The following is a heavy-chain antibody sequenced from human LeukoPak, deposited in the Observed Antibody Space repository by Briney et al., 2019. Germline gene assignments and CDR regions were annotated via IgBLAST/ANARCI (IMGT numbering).Heavy chain of an antibody. D-gene: IGHD5-12*01. CDR3: AKRVRGYDPHFDY. Sequence: ETLSLTCTVSGGSISSGGYYWSWVRQAPGKGLEWVSAIGGSGSTTYYADFVKGRFTISRDNSKSMVYLQMNSLRADDTAVYYCAKRVRGYDPHFDYWGQGTLVTVSS. J-gene: IGHJ4*02. CDR2: IGGSGSTT. CDR1: GGSISSGGYY. V-gene: IGHV3-23*01.